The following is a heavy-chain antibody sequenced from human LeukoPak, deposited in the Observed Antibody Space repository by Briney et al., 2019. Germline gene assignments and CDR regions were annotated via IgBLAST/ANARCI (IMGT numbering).Heavy chain of an antibody. V-gene: IGHV3-23*01. CDR1: GFTFSSYA. CDR2: ISGSGGST. CDR3: AKDSWSRNGIYDPFDI. J-gene: IGHJ3*02. D-gene: IGHD2-8*01. Sequence: PGGSLRLSCAASGFTFSSYAMNWVRQAPGKGLEWVSTISGSGGSTYFADSVKGRFTISRDNSKNTLSLQMNSLRLEDTAVYYCAKDSWSRNGIYDPFDIWGQGTMVTVSS.